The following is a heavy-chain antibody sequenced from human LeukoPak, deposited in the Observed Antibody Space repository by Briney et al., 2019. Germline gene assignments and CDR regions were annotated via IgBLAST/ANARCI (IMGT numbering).Heavy chain of an antibody. CDR3: AKDLYGGNSGVFDY. CDR2: ISWNSGSI. Sequence: GGSLRLSCASSGFTFDDYAMHWVRQAPGKGLEWVSGISWNSGSIGYADSVKGRFTISRDNAKNSLYLQMNSLRAEDMALYYCAKDLYGGNSGVFDYWGQGTLVTVSS. V-gene: IGHV3-9*03. CDR1: GFTFDDYA. J-gene: IGHJ4*02. D-gene: IGHD4-23*01.